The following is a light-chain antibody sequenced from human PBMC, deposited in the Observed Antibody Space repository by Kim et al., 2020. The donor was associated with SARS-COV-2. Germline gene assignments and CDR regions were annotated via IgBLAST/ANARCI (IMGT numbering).Light chain of an antibody. V-gene: IGLV2-11*01. CDR1: SSDVGGYNY. CDR3: CSYAGTYTVYV. J-gene: IGLJ1*01. Sequence: QSALTQPRSVSGSPGQSVTISCTGTSSDVGGYNYVSWFQQHPGKAPKVLLYDVSERPSGVPDRFSGSKSVNTASLTISGLQAEDEADYYCCSYAGTYTVYVFGTGTKVTVL. CDR2: DVS.